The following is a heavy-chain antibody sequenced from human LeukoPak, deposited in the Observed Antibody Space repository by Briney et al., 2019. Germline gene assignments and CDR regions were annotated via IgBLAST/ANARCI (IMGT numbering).Heavy chain of an antibody. CDR1: GFTFDDYA. Sequence: PGGSLRLSCAASGFTFDDYAMHWVRQAPGKGLEWVSGISWNSGSIGYADSVKGRFTISRDNAKNSLYLQMNSLRAEDTALYYCAKDMGSGSFYVGVTPDYWGQGTLVTVSS. CDR2: ISWNSGSI. J-gene: IGHJ4*02. CDR3: AKDMGSGSFYVGVTPDY. D-gene: IGHD3-10*01. V-gene: IGHV3-9*01.